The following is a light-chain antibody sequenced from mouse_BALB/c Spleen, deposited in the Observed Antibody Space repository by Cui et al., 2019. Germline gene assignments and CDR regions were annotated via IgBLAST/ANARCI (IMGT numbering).Light chain of an antibody. CDR1: SSVSY. CDR2: DTS. Sequence: ENVLTQSPAIMSASPGEKVTMTCSASSSVSYMHWYQQKSSTSPKLWMYDTSKLASGVPGRFSGSGSGNSYSLTISSMEAEDVATYYCFQGSGYPFTFGSGTKLEIK. CDR3: FQGSGYPFT. J-gene: IGKJ4*01. V-gene: IGKV4-63*01.